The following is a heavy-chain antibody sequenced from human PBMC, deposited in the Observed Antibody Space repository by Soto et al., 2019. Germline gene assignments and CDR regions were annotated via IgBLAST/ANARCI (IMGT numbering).Heavy chain of an antibody. CDR3: ARLHCASPNCVPLDP. V-gene: IGHV4-39*01. J-gene: IGHJ5*02. CDR2: IYYSGTS. Sequence: PSETLSLTCSVSGSSINDDTYYWGWIRQPPGKGLEWIGSIYYSGTSSYNPSLKSRVTMSVDTSKKQLSLRLRSVTAADTAVYYCARLHCASPNCVPLDPWGQGTLVTVSS. CDR1: GSSINDDTYY. D-gene: IGHD2-2*01.